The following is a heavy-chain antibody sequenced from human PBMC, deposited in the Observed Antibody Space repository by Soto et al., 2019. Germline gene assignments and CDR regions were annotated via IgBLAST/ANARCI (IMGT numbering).Heavy chain of an antibody. J-gene: IGHJ5*02. Sequence: SETLSLTCTVSGGSISSYYWSWIRQHPEKGLEWIGYIYYSGSTYYNPSLKSRVTISVDTSENQFSLKLSSVTAADTAVYYCARASSSPHWFDPWGQGTLVTDSS. D-gene: IGHD6-13*01. V-gene: IGHV4-59*06. CDR1: GGSISSYY. CDR3: ARASSSPHWFDP. CDR2: IYYSGST.